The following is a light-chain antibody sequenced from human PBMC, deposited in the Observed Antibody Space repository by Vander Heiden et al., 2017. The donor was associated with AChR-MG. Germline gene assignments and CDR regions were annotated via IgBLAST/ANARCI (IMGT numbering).Light chain of an antibody. CDR2: DAS. CDR1: QSVSNF. J-gene: IGKJ4*01. Sequence: EIVLTQSPATLSLSPGERATLSCRASQSVSNFLAWYQQKPGQAPRLLIYDASNGATGIPTRFSGSGSGTDFTLTISSLEPEDFAVYYCQQRSNWLTFGGGTKVEIK. V-gene: IGKV3-11*01. CDR3: QQRSNWLT.